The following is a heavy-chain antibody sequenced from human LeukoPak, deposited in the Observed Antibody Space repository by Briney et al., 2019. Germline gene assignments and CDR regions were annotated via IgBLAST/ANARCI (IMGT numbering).Heavy chain of an antibody. CDR2: INPNSGDT. V-gene: IGHV1-2*06. CDR1: GYTLTGYH. CDR3: ARDYCSSTSCLFDY. J-gene: IGHJ4*02. D-gene: IGHD2-2*01. Sequence: ASVKVSCKASGYTLTGYHMHWVRQAPGQGLEWMGRINPNSGDTNYAQKFQGRVTMTRDTSISTAYMELSRLRSDDTAVYYCARDYCSSTSCLFDYWGQGTLVTVSS.